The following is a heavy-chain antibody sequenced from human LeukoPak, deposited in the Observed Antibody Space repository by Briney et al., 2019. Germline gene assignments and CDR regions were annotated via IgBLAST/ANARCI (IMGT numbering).Heavy chain of an antibody. V-gene: IGHV1-8*01. CDR2: MNPNSGNT. D-gene: IGHD3-10*01. Sequence: GASVKVSCKASGYTFTSYDINWVRQATGQGLEWMGWMNPNSGNTGCAQKFQGRVTMTRNTSISTAYMELSSLRSEDTAVYYCATTYHYYGSGSSSYYMDVWGKGTTVTISS. J-gene: IGHJ6*03. CDR3: ATTYHYYGSGSSSYYMDV. CDR1: GYTFTSYD.